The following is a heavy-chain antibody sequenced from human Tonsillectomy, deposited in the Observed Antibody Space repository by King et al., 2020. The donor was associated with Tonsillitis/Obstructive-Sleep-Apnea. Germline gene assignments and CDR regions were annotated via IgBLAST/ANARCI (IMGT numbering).Heavy chain of an antibody. CDR2: INPNSGGT. J-gene: IGHJ4*02. Sequence: QLVQSGAEVKKPGASVKVSCKASGYTFTGYYMHWVRQAPGQGLEWMGWINPNSGGTNYAQKFQGRVTMTRDTSISTAYMELSRLRSDDTAVYYCARAVRYDSSGYFYSPFDYRGQGTRGTVSS. V-gene: IGHV1-2*02. CDR3: ARAVRYDSSGYFYSPFDY. D-gene: IGHD3-22*01. CDR1: GYTFTGYY.